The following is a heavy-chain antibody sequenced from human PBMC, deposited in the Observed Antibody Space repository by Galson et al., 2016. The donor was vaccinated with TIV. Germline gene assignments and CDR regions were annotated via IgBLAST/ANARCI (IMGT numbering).Heavy chain of an antibody. D-gene: IGHD6-19*01. V-gene: IGHV3-30-3*01. CDR3: ARTVTGNVYYSGMDV. J-gene: IGHJ6*02. Sequence: SLRLSCAASGFTFSGHAMHWVRQAPGKGLEWLAVISYDGTNKYYADSVRGRFTISRDNSRNTLYLLMSSLRGEDTAVYYCARTVTGNVYYSGMDVWGQGTTVTVSS. CDR1: GFTFSGHA. CDR2: ISYDGTNK.